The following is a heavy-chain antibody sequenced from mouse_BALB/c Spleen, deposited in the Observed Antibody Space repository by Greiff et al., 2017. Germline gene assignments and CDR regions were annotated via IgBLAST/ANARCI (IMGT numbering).Heavy chain of an antibody. Sequence: EVQGVESGGGLVQPGGSRKLSCAASGFTFSSFGMHWVRQAPEKGLEWVAYISSGSSTIYYADTVKGRFTISRDNPKNTLFLQMTSLRSEDTAMCYCARGKRDGAMDYWGQGTSVTVSA. V-gene: IGHV5-17*02. CDR1: GFTFSSFG. CDR2: ISSGSSTI. J-gene: IGHJ4*01. D-gene: IGHD2-1*01. CDR3: ARGKRDGAMDY.